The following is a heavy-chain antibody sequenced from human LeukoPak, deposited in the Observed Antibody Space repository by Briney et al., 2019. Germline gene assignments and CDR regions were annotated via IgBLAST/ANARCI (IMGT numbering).Heavy chain of an antibody. V-gene: IGHV4-34*01. CDR1: GGSFSGYY. Sequence: PSETLSLTCAAYGGSFSGYYWSWIRQPPGKGLEWIGEINHSGSTNYNPSLKSRVTISVDTSKNQFSMKLSSVTAADTAVYYCARSGPADCSGGSCYEGYWGQGTLVTVSS. J-gene: IGHJ4*02. D-gene: IGHD2-15*01. CDR3: ARSGPADCSGGSCYEGY. CDR2: INHSGST.